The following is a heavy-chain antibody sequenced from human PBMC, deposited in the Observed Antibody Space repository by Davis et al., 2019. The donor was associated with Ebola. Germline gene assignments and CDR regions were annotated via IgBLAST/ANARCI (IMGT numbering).Heavy chain of an antibody. CDR2: IYHNDDT. Sequence: MPSETLSLTCTVSGGSISSGGFSWGWIRQPPGKGLEWIGFIYHNDDTYYSPSLKSRVTISVDRSKNQFSLKLTSVTAADTAVYYCARVGFAGDYFDYWGQGTLVTVSS. CDR1: GGSISSGGFS. V-gene: IGHV4-30-2*01. CDR3: ARVGFAGDYFDY. D-gene: IGHD1-26*01. J-gene: IGHJ4*02.